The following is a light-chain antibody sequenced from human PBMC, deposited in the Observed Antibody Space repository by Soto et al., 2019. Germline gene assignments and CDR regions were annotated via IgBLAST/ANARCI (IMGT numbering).Light chain of an antibody. V-gene: IGKV1-5*03. J-gene: IGKJ1*01. CDR3: QQYDRGPQT. Sequence: DIQMTQSPSTLSASVGDRVTITCRASQSISSWLAWYQQKPGKAPKLLIYKASSLESGVPSRFSGSGSGTEFTLTISSLQPDDFATYYCQQYDRGPQTFGQGTKVDIK. CDR1: QSISSW. CDR2: KAS.